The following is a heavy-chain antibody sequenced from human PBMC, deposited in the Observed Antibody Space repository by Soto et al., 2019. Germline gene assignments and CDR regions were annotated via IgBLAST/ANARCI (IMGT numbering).Heavy chain of an antibody. D-gene: IGHD6-6*01. V-gene: IGHV4-31*03. J-gene: IGHJ5*02. Sequence: QVQLQESGPGLVKPSQTLSLTCTVSGGSISSGGYYWSWIRQHPGKGLEWIGYIYYSGSTYYNPSLKTRXXIXVXXSKNQCSLKLSSVTAADTAVYYCPRYSSSNNWFDPWGQGTLVTVSS. CDR3: PRYSSSNNWFDP. CDR2: IYYSGST. CDR1: GGSISSGGYY.